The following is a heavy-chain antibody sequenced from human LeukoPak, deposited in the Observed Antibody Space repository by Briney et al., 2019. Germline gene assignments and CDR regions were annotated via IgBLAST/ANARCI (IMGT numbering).Heavy chain of an antibody. CDR2: FYTSGST. J-gene: IGHJ3*02. CDR1: GGSISSYY. V-gene: IGHV4-4*07. CDR3: AREGGVVVVIEADAFDI. Sequence: SETLSLTCTVSGGSISSYYWSWIRQPPGKGLEWIGRFYTSGSTNYNPSLKSRVTMSVDTSKNQFSLKLSSVTAADTAVYYCAREGGVVVVIEADAFDIWGQGTMVTVSS. D-gene: IGHD3-22*01.